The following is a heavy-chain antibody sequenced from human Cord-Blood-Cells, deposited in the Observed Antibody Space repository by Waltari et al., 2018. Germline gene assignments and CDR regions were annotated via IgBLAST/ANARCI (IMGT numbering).Heavy chain of an antibody. CDR3: AKVPYGGVGFRSSYFDY. Sequence: QVQLVESGGGVVQPGRSLRLSCAASGFTFSSYGMHWVRQAPGKGLEWVAVISYDGSNKYYADSVKGRFTISRDNAKNTLYLQMNSLRAEDTAVYYCAKVPYGGVGFRSSYFDYWGQGTLVTVSS. D-gene: IGHD6-6*01. CDR2: ISYDGSNK. V-gene: IGHV3-30*18. CDR1: GFTFSSYG. J-gene: IGHJ4*02.